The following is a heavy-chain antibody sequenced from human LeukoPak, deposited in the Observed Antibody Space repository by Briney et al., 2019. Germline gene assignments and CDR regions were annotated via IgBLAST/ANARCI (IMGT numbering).Heavy chain of an antibody. J-gene: IGHJ3*02. CDR1: GGSISSYY. Sequence: SETLSLTCTVSGGSISSYYWSWIRQPPGKGLEWIAYIYYSGSTNYNPSLKSRVTISVDTSKNQFSLKLSSVTAADTAVYYCARDQGDILTGYFRSSVGAFDIWGQGTMVTVSS. V-gene: IGHV4-59*01. CDR3: ARDQGDILTGYFRSSVGAFDI. D-gene: IGHD3-9*01. CDR2: IYYSGST.